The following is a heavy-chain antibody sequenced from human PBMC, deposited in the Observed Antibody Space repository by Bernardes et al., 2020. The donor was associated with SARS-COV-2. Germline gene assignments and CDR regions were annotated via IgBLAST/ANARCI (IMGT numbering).Heavy chain of an antibody. Sequence: GGSLRLSCAASGFTFSTYWMHWVRQAPGEGLVWVSRIDTDGRTTTYADSVKGRFTISRDNAKNTLYLRMNSLRAEDTAIYYCARSDFFDGSGSYFGHWGQGTLVTVSS. D-gene: IGHD3-22*01. CDR2: IDTDGRTT. J-gene: IGHJ4*02. CDR3: ARSDFFDGSGSYFGH. CDR1: GFTFSTYW. V-gene: IGHV3-74*01.